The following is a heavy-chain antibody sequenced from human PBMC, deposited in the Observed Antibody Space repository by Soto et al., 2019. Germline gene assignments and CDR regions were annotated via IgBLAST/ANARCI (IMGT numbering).Heavy chain of an antibody. CDR1: GFTFNNYA. D-gene: IGHD3-10*01. J-gene: IGHJ4*02. CDR3: AKGRGGSGSLTPRVDF. CDR2: ISGGGDTT. V-gene: IGHV3-23*01. Sequence: EVQLLESGGGLVQPGGSLRLSCAASGFTFNNYAMTWVRQAPGKGLEWVSAISGGGDTTSYADSVKGRLTVSRDGSKNTLYRQMSSLRAEDTALYYCAKGRGGSGSLTPRVDFWGQGTLVTVSS.